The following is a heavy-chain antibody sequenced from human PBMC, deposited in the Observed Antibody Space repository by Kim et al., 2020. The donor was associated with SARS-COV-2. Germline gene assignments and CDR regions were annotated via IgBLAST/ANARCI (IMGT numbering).Heavy chain of an antibody. CDR1: GFNVSRNS. CDR2: IYSGGGT. J-gene: IGHJ4*02. Sequence: GGSLRLSCAASGFNVSRNSMSWVRQAPGKGLEWVSAIYSGGGTYYAASVKGRFTISRHNPKNSLYFQMNSLRLEDTAAYYCATECGVDCPNFDYWGQG. CDR3: ATECGVDCPNFDY. V-gene: IGHV3-53*04. D-gene: IGHD2-21*01.